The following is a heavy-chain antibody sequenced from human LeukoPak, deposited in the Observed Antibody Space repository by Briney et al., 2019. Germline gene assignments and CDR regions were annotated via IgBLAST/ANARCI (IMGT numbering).Heavy chain of an antibody. J-gene: IGHJ6*02. CDR3: ARTSDYYYYYYGMDV. Sequence: GESLKISCKGSGYSFTSYWIGWVRQMPGKGLEWMGIIYPGDSDTRYSPSFQGQVTISADKSISTAYLQWSSLKASDTAMYYCARTSDYYYYYYGMDVWGQGTTVTVSS. V-gene: IGHV5-51*01. D-gene: IGHD5-12*01. CDR2: IYPGDSDT. CDR1: GYSFTSYW.